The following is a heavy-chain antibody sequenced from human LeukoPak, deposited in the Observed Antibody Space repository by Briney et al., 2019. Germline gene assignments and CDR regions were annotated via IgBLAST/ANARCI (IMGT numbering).Heavy chain of an antibody. Sequence: GGSLRLSCAASGFTLSSNYMSWVRQAPGKGLEWVSVIYSGGSTYYPDSVKGRFTISRDNSKNTLYLQMNSLRAEDTAVYYCARAKFDSSRYYYRGFDIWGQGTMVTVSS. CDR2: IYSGGST. CDR1: GFTLSSNY. J-gene: IGHJ3*02. D-gene: IGHD3-22*01. V-gene: IGHV3-66*01. CDR3: ARAKFDSSRYYYRGFDI.